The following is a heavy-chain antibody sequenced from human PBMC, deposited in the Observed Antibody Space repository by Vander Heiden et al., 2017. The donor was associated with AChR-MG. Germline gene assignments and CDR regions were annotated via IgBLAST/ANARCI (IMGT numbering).Heavy chain of an antibody. CDR3: STLGSHFSDYYYYGMDV. D-gene: IGHD3-3*02. Sequence: ELQLVESGGGLVKPGRSLRLPCTGSEFSFGDHAMSWFRQVPGKGLEWIGFIRSKVSGGTTEYAASVKGRFSISRDDSKRIAYLQMNSLQTEDTAAYYCSTLGSHFSDYYYYGMDVWGQGTTVTVSS. CDR1: EFSFGDHA. CDR2: IRSKVSGGTT. V-gene: IGHV3-49*05. J-gene: IGHJ6*02.